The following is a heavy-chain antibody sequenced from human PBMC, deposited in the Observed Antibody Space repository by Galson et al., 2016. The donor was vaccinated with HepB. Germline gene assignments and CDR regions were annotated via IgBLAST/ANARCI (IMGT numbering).Heavy chain of an antibody. J-gene: IGHJ1*01. Sequence: SLRLSCAASGFSFSSYVMHWVRQAPGKGLEWVAVISYDGKTKFYGDSVKGRFTISRDHSKSTLYLQMNSPTPEDTAVYYGARDNSSSYEYFHHWGQGTLVTVSS. CDR3: ARDNSSSYEYFHH. V-gene: IGHV3-30*03. CDR2: ISYDGKTK. D-gene: IGHD6-13*01. CDR1: GFSFSSYV.